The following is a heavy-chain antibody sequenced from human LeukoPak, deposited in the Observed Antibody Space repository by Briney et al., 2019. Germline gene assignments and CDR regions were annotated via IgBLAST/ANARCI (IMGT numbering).Heavy chain of an antibody. D-gene: IGHD6-13*01. CDR2: INPNSGGT. V-gene: IGHV1-2*02. CDR3: ARARWGKDSSSWYPRY. J-gene: IGHJ4*02. Sequence: ASVKVSCKASGYTFTGYYMHWVRQAPGQGLEWMGWINPNSGGTNYAQKFQGRVTMTRDTSISTAYMELSRLRSDDTAVYYCARARWGKDSSSWYPRYWGQGTLVTVSS. CDR1: GYTFTGYY.